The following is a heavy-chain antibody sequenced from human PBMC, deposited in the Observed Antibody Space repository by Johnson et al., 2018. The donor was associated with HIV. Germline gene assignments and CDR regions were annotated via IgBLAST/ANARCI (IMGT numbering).Heavy chain of an antibody. J-gene: IGHJ3*02. CDR2: ISYDGSNK. D-gene: IGHD6-6*01. Sequence: QVQLVESGGGVVQPGRSLRLSCAASGFTFSGYGMHWVRQAPGKGLEWVAVISYDGSNKYYAESVRGRFTISRDNSKNTLYLQMNSLTTEDTAVYYCASGVTARAPVFIWGQGTMVTVSS. CDR3: ASGVTARAPVFI. CDR1: GFTFSGYG. V-gene: IGHV3-30*03.